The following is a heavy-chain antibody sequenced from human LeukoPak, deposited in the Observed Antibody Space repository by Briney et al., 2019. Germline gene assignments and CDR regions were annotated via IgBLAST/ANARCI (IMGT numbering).Heavy chain of an antibody. CDR1: GGTFSSYA. Sequence: GSSVKVSCKASGGTFSSYAISWVRQAPGQGLEWMGGIIPIFGTAYYAQKFQGRVTITADESTSTAYMELSSLRSEDTAVYYCARSTVLMVYAISWFDPWGQGTLVTVSS. J-gene: IGHJ5*02. V-gene: IGHV1-69*01. CDR3: ARSTVLMVYAISWFDP. D-gene: IGHD2-8*01. CDR2: IIPIFGTA.